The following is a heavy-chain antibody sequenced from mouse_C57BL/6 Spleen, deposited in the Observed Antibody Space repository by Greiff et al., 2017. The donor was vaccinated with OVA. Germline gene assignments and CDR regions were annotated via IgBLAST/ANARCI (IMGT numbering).Heavy chain of an antibody. V-gene: IGHV3-1*01. D-gene: IGHD4-1*01. J-gene: IGHJ3*01. CDR2: ISYSGST. CDR3: ARGGNWDSSLAY. CDR1: GYSITSGYD. Sequence: EVQLVESGPGMVKPSQSLSLTCTVTGYSITSGYDWHWIRHFPGNKLEWMGYISYSGSTNYNPSLKSRISITHDTSKNHFFLKLNSVTTEDTATYYCARGGNWDSSLAYWGQGTLVTVSA.